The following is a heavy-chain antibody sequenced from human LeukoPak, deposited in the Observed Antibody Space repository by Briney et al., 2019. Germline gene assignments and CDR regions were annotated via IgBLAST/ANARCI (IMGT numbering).Heavy chain of an antibody. D-gene: IGHD3-9*01. CDR3: ARDRLEGYDILTGYYTENYFDY. J-gene: IGHJ4*02. V-gene: IGHV1-69*13. CDR2: IIPIFGTA. CDR1: GGTFSSYA. Sequence: PSVKVSCKASGGTFSSYAISWVRQAPGQGLEWMGGIIPIFGTANYAQKFQGRVTITADESTSTAYMELSSLRSEDTAVYYCARDRLEGYDILTGYYTENYFDYWGQGTLVTVST.